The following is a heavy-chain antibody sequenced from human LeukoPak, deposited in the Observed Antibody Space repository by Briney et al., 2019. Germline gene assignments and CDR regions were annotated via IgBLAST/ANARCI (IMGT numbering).Heavy chain of an antibody. CDR2: IYYSGST. V-gene: IGHV4-59*01. Sequence: SETLSLTCTVRGGSISSYYWSWIRQPPGKGLEWIGYIYYSGSTNYNPSLKSRVTISVDTSKNQFSLKLSSVTAADTAVYYCARDPFWDHMDVWGKGTTVTVSS. CDR1: GGSISSYY. J-gene: IGHJ6*04. D-gene: IGHD3-16*01. CDR3: ARDPFWDHMDV.